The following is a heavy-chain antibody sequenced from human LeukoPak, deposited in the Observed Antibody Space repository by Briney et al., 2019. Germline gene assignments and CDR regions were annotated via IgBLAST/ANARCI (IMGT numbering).Heavy chain of an antibody. CDR2: ISYSGST. J-gene: IGHJ4*02. CDR1: GGSISSSSYY. V-gene: IGHV4-39*01. CDR3: ARHLSSRWYADY. D-gene: IGHD6-13*01. Sequence: SETLSLTCSVSGGSISSSSYYWGWIRQPPGKGLEWIGSISYSGSTYYSPSLKSRVSISVDTSKNQFSLNLRSVTAADTAVYYGARHLSSRWYADYWGQGALVTVSS.